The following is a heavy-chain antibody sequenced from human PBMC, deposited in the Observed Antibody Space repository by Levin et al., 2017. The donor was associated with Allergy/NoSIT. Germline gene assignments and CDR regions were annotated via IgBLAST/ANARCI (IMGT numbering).Heavy chain of an antibody. J-gene: IGHJ3*02. V-gene: IGHV3-11*01. Sequence: PGGSLRLSCEASGFNFRDYYMSWIRQSPGKGLEWISYISSAGKTIYSADSVKGRFFVSRDNARNSLYLPMDNLRVEDTALYYCVRGVWGTWDAFEIWGQGTMVTVSS. D-gene: IGHD3-16*01. CDR1: GFNFRDYY. CDR2: ISSAGKTI. CDR3: VRGVWGTWDAFEI.